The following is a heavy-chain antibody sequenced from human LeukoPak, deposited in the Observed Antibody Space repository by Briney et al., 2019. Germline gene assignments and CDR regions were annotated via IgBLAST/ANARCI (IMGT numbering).Heavy chain of an antibody. Sequence: TGGSLRLSCAASGFTFSNAWMSWVRQAPGKGLEWVGRIKSKTDGGTTDYAAPVKGRFTISRDDSKNTLYLQMNSLKTEDTAVYYCTTYYYDSSGPYLVVDLYYFDYWGQGTLVTVSS. CDR2: IKSKTDGGTT. J-gene: IGHJ4*02. CDR1: GFTFSNAW. CDR3: TTYYYDSSGPYLVVDLYYFDY. V-gene: IGHV3-15*01. D-gene: IGHD3-22*01.